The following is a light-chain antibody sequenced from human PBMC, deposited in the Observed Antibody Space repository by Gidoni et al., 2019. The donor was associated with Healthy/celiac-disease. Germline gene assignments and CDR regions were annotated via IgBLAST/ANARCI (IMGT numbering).Light chain of an antibody. Sequence: EIVLTQSPGTLSLSPGERATLSCRASQTVSGTYLAWYQQKPGQAPRLLIYGASSRATGIPDRFSGSGSGTNFTLSINRLESEDFAVYFCQQHGASPYTFGQGTKLEIK. CDR2: GAS. V-gene: IGKV3-20*01. CDR1: QTVSGTY. CDR3: QQHGASPYT. J-gene: IGKJ2*01.